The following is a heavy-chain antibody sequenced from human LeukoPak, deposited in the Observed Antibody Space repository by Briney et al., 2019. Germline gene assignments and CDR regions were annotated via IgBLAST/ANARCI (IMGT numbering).Heavy chain of an antibody. CDR2: IYYSGST. CDR1: GGSISSYY. D-gene: IGHD1-26*01. Sequence: SETLSLTCTVSGGSISSYYWSWIRQPPGKGLEWIGYIYYSGSTNYNPSLKSRVTISVDTSKNQFSLKLSSVTAADTAVYYCAREIELWELQSRWLVDYWGQGTLVTVSS. CDR3: AREIELWELQSRWLVDY. V-gene: IGHV4-59*01. J-gene: IGHJ4*02.